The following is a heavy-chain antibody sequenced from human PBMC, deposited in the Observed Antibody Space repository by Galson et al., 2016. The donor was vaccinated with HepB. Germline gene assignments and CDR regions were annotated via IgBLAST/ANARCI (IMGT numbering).Heavy chain of an antibody. V-gene: IGHV3-48*03. J-gene: IGHJ5*01. CDR1: GFTFSSYN. Sequence: SLRPSCAASGFTFSSYNMDWGRQAPGKGLDWISYISATGTTIDYADSVKGRFIISRDNAKNSLYLQMNSLRVEDTAVYYCARDSRATFGEPNWFDPWGQGTLAIVSS. CDR2: ISATGTTI. CDR3: ARDSRATFGEPNWFDP. D-gene: IGHD3-3*01.